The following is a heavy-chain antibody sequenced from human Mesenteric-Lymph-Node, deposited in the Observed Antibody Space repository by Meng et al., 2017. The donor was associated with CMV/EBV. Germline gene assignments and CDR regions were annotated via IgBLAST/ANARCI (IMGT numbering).Heavy chain of an antibody. Sequence: VSGDSVTNADYQWSWIRQRPGKGLAWLAYITYSGYTSSNPSLAGRATMSMDSSKNLLSLQLRSVTAADTAIYYCARVFLRANYYFDFWGQGTLVTVSS. CDR3: ARVFLRANYYFDF. CDR1: GDSVTNADYQ. J-gene: IGHJ4*02. D-gene: IGHD2/OR15-2a*01. V-gene: IGHV4-31*02. CDR2: ITYSGYT.